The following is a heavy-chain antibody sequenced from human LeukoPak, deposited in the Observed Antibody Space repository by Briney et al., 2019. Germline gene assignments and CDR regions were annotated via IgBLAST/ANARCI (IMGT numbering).Heavy chain of an antibody. Sequence: GASVKVSCKASGYTFTSDDINWVRQATGQGLEWMGWMNPNSGNTGYAHRFQGRGTITRNTSMSTAYMELSSLRSEDTAVYYCARVQRRCSSTSCYRAAWFDPWGQGTLVTVSS. CDR2: MNPNSGNT. CDR1: GYTFTSDD. CDR3: ARVQRRCSSTSCYRAAWFDP. V-gene: IGHV1-8*03. J-gene: IGHJ5*02. D-gene: IGHD2-2*02.